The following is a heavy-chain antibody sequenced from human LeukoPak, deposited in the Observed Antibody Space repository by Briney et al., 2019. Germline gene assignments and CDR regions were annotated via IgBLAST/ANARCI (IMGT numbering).Heavy chain of an antibody. CDR3: AKKYYYGSGTYIFYFDY. D-gene: IGHD3-10*01. CDR1: GFTFSSYA. V-gene: IGHV3-23*01. J-gene: IGHJ4*02. CDR2: ISGSGDT. Sequence: GGSLRLSCAASGFTFSSYAMHCVRQAPGKGLEWVSTISGSGDTYYADSVKGRFTISRDDSKSTLSLQMNSLRAEDTALYYCAKKYYYGSGTYIFYFDYWGQGTPVTVSS.